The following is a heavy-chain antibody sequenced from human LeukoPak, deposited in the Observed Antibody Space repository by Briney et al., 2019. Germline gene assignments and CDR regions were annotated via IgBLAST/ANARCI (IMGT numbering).Heavy chain of an antibody. V-gene: IGHV4-34*01. CDR1: GGSFSGYY. D-gene: IGHD1-7*01. Sequence: SETLSLTCAVYGGSFSGYYWSWIRQPPGKGLEWIGEINHSGSTNYNPSLKSRVTISVDTSKNQISLKLSSVTAADTAVYYCAREDGITGTTYYFDYWGQGTLVTVSS. J-gene: IGHJ4*02. CDR3: AREDGITGTTYYFDY. CDR2: INHSGST.